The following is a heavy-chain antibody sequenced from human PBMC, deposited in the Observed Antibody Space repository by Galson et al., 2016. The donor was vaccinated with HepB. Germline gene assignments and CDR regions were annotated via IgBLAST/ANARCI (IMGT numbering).Heavy chain of an antibody. Sequence: SETLSLTCAVIGGTFNGYYWTWIRQPPGKGLEWTGENNHSGNTNYNPSLKSRVNLSVDMSKKRFTLELTSVTAADTAIYYCARGTYYDSATRFDPWGQGTPVTVAS. CDR3: ARGTYYDSATRFDP. V-gene: IGHV4-34*01. CDR1: GGTFNGYY. J-gene: IGHJ5*02. D-gene: IGHD3-3*01. CDR2: NNHSGNT.